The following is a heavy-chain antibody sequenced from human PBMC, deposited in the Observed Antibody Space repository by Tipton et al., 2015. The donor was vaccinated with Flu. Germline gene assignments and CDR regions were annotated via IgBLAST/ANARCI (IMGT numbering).Heavy chain of an antibody. CDR2: IYYSGST. D-gene: IGHD2-21*01. J-gene: IGHJ6*02. V-gene: IGHV4-59*01. CDR3: ARDLKYSYYYYYGMDV. Sequence: LRLSCTVSGGSISSYYWSWIRQPPGKGLEWIGYIYYSGSTNYNPSLKSRVTISVDTSKNQFSLKLSSVTAADTAVYYCARDLKYSYYYYYGMDVWGQGTTVTVSS. CDR1: GGSISSYY.